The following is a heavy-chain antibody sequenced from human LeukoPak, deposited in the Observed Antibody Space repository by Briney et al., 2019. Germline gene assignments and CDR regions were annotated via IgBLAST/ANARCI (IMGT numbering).Heavy chain of an antibody. CDR3: ARDIWLPRATMNNFDY. J-gene: IGHJ4*02. CDR2: IIPYHGNT. D-gene: IGHD5-12*01. V-gene: IGHV1-18*04. Sequence: ASVKVSCKASGYTFTSYGISWVRQAPGQGLEWMGWIIPYHGNTNYAQKLQGRVTITTDTSTSTAYMELRSLRSDDTAVYYCARDIWLPRATMNNFDYWGQGTLVTVSS. CDR1: GYTFTSYG.